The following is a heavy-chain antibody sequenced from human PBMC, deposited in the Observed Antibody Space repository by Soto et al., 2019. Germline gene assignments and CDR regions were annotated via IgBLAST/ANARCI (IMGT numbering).Heavy chain of an antibody. CDR3: ARDTVTTDFDY. V-gene: IGHV3-48*01. D-gene: IGHD4-17*01. J-gene: IGHJ4*02. Sequence: PGGSLRLSCAASGFTFSSYSMNWVRQAPGKGLEWVSYISSSSSTIYYADSVKGRFTISRDNAKNSLYLQMNSLRAEDTAVYYCARDTVTTDFDYWGQGTLVTVSS. CDR2: ISSSSSTI. CDR1: GFTFSSYS.